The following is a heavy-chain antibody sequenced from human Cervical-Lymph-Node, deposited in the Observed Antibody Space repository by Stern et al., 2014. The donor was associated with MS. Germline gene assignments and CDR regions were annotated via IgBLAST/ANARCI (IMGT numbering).Heavy chain of an antibody. J-gene: IGHJ4*02. V-gene: IGHV5-51*04. CDR2: IYPYDSDT. CDR3: ARHVQGFDY. Sequence: QLVQSGAEVKKPGESLKISCKLSGYSFTIYYIAWVRQMPGKGLEWMGVIYPYDSDTTYSPSFQGQVTISADKPITTAYLQWSSLRASDTAMYYCARHVQGFDYWGQGTLVTVSS. CDR1: GYSFTIYY.